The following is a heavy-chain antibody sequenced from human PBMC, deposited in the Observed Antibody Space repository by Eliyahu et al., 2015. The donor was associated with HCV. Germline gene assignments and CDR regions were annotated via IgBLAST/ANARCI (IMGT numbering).Heavy chain of an antibody. CDR1: GFTFSSXG. D-gene: IGHD3-10*01. V-gene: IGHV3-30*02. CDR2: IRYDGSNK. Sequence: LKLSCAAAGFTFSSXGLHWVRQAPGKGLEWVXFIRYDGSNKYXADSVKGRFTIARDNYKNTLYLQMNSLRAEDTAVYYCAKDRGEILWFGELFDYWGQGTLVTVSS. J-gene: IGHJ4*02. CDR3: AKDRGEILWFGELFDY.